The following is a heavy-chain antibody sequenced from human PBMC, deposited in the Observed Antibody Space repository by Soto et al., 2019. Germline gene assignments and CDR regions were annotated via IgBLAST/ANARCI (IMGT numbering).Heavy chain of an antibody. D-gene: IGHD4-17*01. V-gene: IGHV4-59*01. Sequence: SETLSLTCTVSGGSISSYYWSWIRQPPGKGLEWIGYIYYSGSTNYNPSLKSRVTISVDTSKNQFSLKLSSVTATDTAVYYCARSGNYGDYVFDYWGQGTLVTVSS. J-gene: IGHJ4*02. CDR3: ARSGNYGDYVFDY. CDR2: IYYSGST. CDR1: GGSISSYY.